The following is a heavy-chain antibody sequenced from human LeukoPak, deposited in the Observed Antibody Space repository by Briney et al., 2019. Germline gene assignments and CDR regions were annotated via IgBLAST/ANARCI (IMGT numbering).Heavy chain of an antibody. Sequence: SETLSLTCTVSGGSIGGHFWNWLRQPPGKGLEWIGNIYYRGNTNYNPSLKSRVTLSVDTFNNQFSLRLTSMTAADTAVYYCARGGGYGVYWGQGTLVAVSS. CDR2: IYYRGNT. J-gene: IGHJ4*02. D-gene: IGHD3-16*01. CDR3: ARGGGYGVY. CDR1: GGSIGGHF. V-gene: IGHV4-59*11.